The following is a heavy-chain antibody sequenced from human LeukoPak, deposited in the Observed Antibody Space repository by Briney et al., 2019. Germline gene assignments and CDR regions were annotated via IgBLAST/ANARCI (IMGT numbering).Heavy chain of an antibody. V-gene: IGHV3-23*01. CDR3: AKEPGIAVANHDY. Sequence: GGSLRLSCAASGFTFSSYAMSWVRQAPGKGLEWVSAFRGSGGRTYYADSVKGRFTISRDNSKNTLYLQMNSLRAEDTAVYYCAKEPGIAVANHDYWGQGTLVTVSS. CDR2: FRGSGGRT. CDR1: GFTFSSYA. J-gene: IGHJ4*02. D-gene: IGHD6-19*01.